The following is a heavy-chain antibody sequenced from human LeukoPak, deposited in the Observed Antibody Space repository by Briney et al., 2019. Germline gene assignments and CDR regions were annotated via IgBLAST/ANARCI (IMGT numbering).Heavy chain of an antibody. J-gene: IGHJ4*02. CDR2: ISAYNGNT. CDR3: ARAGLHSYYDFWSGYYRYYFDY. Sequence: ASVKVSCKASGYTFTSYGISWVRQAPGRGLEWMGWISAYNGNTNYAQKLQGRVTMTTDTSTSTAYMELRSLRSDDTAVYYCARAGLHSYYDFWSGYYRYYFDYWGQGTLVTVSS. V-gene: IGHV1-18*01. D-gene: IGHD3-3*01. CDR1: GYTFTSYG.